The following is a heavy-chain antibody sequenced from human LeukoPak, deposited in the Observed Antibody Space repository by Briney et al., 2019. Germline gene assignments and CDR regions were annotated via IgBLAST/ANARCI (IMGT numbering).Heavy chain of an antibody. CDR2: ISYDGSNK. D-gene: IGHD3-9*01. Sequence: TGRSLRLSCAASGFTFSTDAIHWVRQAPGKGLEWLAVISYDGSNKHYADSVKGRFTISRDNSKNTLYLQMNSPRAEDTAVYYCARVEGYYDILTGYQLGGFDIWGQGTKVTVSS. J-gene: IGHJ3*02. CDR3: ARVEGYYDILTGYQLGGFDI. CDR1: GFTFSTDA. V-gene: IGHV3-30*04.